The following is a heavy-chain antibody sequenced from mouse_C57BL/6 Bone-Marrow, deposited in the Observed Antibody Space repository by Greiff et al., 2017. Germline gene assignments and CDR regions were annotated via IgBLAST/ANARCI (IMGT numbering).Heavy chain of an antibody. Sequence: QVQLQQSGAELVRPGASVKLSCTASGYTFTDYYINWVKQRPGQGLEWIARIYPGSGNTYYNEKFKGQATLTAEKSSSTAYMQLSSLTSEDSAVYFWARGGYYGYYAMDYWGQGTSVTVSA. CDR3: ARGGYYGYYAMDY. J-gene: IGHJ4*01. CDR1: GYTFTDYY. CDR2: IYPGSGNT. V-gene: IGHV1-76*01. D-gene: IGHD1-1*01.